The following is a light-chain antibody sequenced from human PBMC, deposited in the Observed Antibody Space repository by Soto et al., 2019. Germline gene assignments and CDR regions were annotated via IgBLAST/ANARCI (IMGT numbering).Light chain of an antibody. Sequence: QSALTQPPSASGSPGQSVTISCTGTSSDVGAYKYVSWYQQYPGKAHKLMIYEVSKRPSGVPDRFSGSKSGNTASLTVSGLQAEDEADYYCTSYAGSNIWVFGGGTKLTVL. V-gene: IGLV2-8*01. J-gene: IGLJ3*02. CDR3: TSYAGSNIWV. CDR1: SSDVGAYKY. CDR2: EVS.